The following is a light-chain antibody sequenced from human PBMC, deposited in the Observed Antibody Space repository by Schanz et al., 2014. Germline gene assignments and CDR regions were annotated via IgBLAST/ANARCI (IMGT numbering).Light chain of an antibody. CDR3: QLYDNSPLYT. CDR2: AAS. V-gene: IGKV3-20*01. CDR1: QTVRTSY. J-gene: IGKJ2*01. Sequence: EIVLTQSPGTLSLSPGERATLFCRASQTVRTSYLAWYQQKFGQAPRLLIYAASSRATGIPDRFSGRGSGADFTLTISRLEPEDFAVYYCQLYDNSPLYTFGRGTKLEIK.